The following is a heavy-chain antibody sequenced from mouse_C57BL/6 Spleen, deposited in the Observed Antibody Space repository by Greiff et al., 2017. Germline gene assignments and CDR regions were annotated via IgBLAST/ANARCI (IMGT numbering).Heavy chain of an antibody. D-gene: IGHD1-1*01. CDR2: ILPGSGST. CDR3: ARRTYYYGSSYVNYFDY. V-gene: IGHV1-9*01. CDR1: GYTFTGYW. Sequence: VQLQQSGAELMKPGASVKLSCKATGYTFTGYWIEWVKQRPGHGLEWIGEILPGSGSTNYNEKFKGKATFTADTSSNTAYMKLSSLTTEDSAIYYCARRTYYYGSSYVNYFDYWGQGTTLTVSS. J-gene: IGHJ2*01.